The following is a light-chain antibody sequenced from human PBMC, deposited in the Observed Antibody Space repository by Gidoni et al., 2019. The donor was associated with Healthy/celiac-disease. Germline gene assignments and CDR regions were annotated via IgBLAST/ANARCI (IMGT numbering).Light chain of an antibody. CDR1: QSVSSY. CDR3: QQRSNWPIT. CDR2: HAS. J-gene: IGKJ5*01. Sequence: EIVFTQSPATLPLSPGARATLSCRASQSVSSYLAWYQQKPGQAPRLLIYHASNRATGIPARFSGSGSGTDFTLTISSLEPEDFAVYYCQQRSNWPITFGQGTRLEIK. V-gene: IGKV3-11*01.